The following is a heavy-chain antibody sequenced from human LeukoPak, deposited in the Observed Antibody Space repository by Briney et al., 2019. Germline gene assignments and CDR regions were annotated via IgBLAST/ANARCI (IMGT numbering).Heavy chain of an antibody. CDR3: ARDSSSHCSSTSCYGTYYFDY. J-gene: IGHJ4*02. D-gene: IGHD2-2*01. CDR1: GGTFSSYA. Sequence: ASVTVSCKASGGTFSSYAISWVRQAPGQGLEWMGGIIPIFGTANYAQKFQGRVTITADESTSTAYMELSSLRSEDTAVYYCARDSSSHCSSTSCYGTYYFDYWGQGTLVTVSS. V-gene: IGHV1-69*13. CDR2: IIPIFGTA.